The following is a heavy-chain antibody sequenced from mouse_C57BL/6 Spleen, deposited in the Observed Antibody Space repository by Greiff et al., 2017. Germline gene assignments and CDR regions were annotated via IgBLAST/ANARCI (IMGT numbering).Heavy chain of an antibody. Sequence: QVQLQQSGAELVKPGASVKMSCKASGYTFTSYWITWVKQRPGQGLEWIGDIYPGSGSTNYNEKFKSKATLTVDTSSSTAYMQLSSLTSEDSAVYYCARYDYDVLAWFAYWGQGTLVTVSA. CDR3: ARYDYDVLAWFAY. CDR1: GYTFTSYW. D-gene: IGHD2-4*01. CDR2: IYPGSGST. J-gene: IGHJ3*01. V-gene: IGHV1-55*01.